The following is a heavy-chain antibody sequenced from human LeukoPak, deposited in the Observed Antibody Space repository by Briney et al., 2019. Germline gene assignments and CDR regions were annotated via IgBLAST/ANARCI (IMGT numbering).Heavy chain of an antibody. D-gene: IGHD3-10*01. J-gene: IGHJ6*03. CDR1: GGSFSGYY. V-gene: IGHV4-34*01. CDR3: ARRSAGDRGDYYYYYMDV. CDR2: INHSGST. Sequence: SETLSLTCAVYGGSFSGYYWSWIRQPPGKGLEWIGEINHSGSTNYNPSLKSRVTISVDTSQNQFSLKLSSVTAADTAVYYCARRSAGDRGDYYYYYMDVWGKGTTVTVSS.